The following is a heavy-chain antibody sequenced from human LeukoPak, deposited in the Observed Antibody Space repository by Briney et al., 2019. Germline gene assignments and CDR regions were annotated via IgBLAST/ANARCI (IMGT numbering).Heavy chain of an antibody. V-gene: IGHV1-2*02. D-gene: IGHD3-22*01. CDR2: INPNSGGT. J-gene: IGHJ3*02. CDR3: ARAGEYYYDSSGYSTDAFDI. CDR1: GYTFTGYY. Sequence: ASVKVSCKASGYTFTGYYMHWVRQAPGQGLEWMGWINPNSGGTNYAQKFQGRVTMTRDTSISTAYMELSSLRSEDTAVYYCARAGEYYYDSSGYSTDAFDIWGQGTMVTVSS.